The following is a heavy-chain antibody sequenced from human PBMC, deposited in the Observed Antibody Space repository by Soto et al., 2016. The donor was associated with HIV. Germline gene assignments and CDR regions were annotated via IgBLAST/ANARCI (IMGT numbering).Heavy chain of an antibody. J-gene: IGHJ4*02. V-gene: IGHV3-21*01. CDR3: ARDLTPSDYYDSSGYYYSPDY. CDR2: ISSSSSYI. CDR1: GFTFSSYS. Sequence: EVQLVESGGGLVKPGGSLRLSCAASGFTFSSYSMNWVRQAPGKGLEWVSSISSSSSYIYYADSVKGRFTISRDNAKNSLYLQMNSLRAEDTAVYYCARDLTPSDYYDSSGYYYSPDYWGQGTLVTVSS. D-gene: IGHD3-22*01.